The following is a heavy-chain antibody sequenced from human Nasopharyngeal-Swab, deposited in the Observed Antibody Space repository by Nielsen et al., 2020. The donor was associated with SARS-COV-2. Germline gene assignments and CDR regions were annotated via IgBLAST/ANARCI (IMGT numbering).Heavy chain of an antibody. CDR3: VREGTPGTTGAFDM. CDR1: GFIVSSTY. Sequence: GESPNTPCAVSGFIVSSTYMSWVRQAPGKGLEWVAVMSHDGGYKHHAVSVEGRFTISRDNSKNTLDLQMNSLRAEDTAVYYCVREGTPGTTGAFDMWGLGTMVTVSS. J-gene: IGHJ3*02. CDR2: MSHDGGYK. V-gene: IGHV3-30-3*01. D-gene: IGHD1-14*01.